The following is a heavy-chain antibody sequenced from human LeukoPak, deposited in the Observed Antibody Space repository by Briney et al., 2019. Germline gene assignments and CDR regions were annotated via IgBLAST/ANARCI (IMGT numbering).Heavy chain of an antibody. D-gene: IGHD4-17*01. CDR2: IWYDGSNK. Sequence: GGSLRLPCAASGFTFSSYGMHWVRQAPGKGLEWVAVIWYDGSNKYYADSVKGRFTISRDNSKNTLYLQMNSLRAEDTAVYYCARIYGDYGEHAFDIWGRGTMVTVSS. V-gene: IGHV3-33*01. CDR1: GFTFSSYG. CDR3: ARIYGDYGEHAFDI. J-gene: IGHJ3*02.